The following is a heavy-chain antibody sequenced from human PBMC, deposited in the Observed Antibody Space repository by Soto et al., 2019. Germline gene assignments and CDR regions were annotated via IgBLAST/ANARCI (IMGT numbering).Heavy chain of an antibody. CDR2: IYWDDGK. CDR1: GFSLRTSGVG. Sequence: QITLKESGPPLVKPTQTLTLTCTFSGFSLRTSGVGVGCIRQPPGKALEWLALIYWDDGKRYSPSLKSRLTITKDTSKNQVVLRMTNMDPVDTATYYCAHLTTGGFYFDYWGQGTLVTVSS. CDR3: AHLTTGGFYFDY. V-gene: IGHV2-5*02. J-gene: IGHJ4*02. D-gene: IGHD4-17*01.